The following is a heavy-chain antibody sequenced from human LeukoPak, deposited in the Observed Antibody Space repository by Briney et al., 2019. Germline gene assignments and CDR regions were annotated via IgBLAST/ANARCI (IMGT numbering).Heavy chain of an antibody. J-gene: IGHJ5*02. D-gene: IGHD3-10*01. Sequence: KPSETLSLTCAAYGGSFSGYYWSWIRQPPGKGLEWIGEINHSVSTNYNPSLKSRVTISVDTSKDQFSLKLSSVTAADTAVYYCARGGGFGELYSWGQGTLVTVSS. CDR1: GGSFSGYY. CDR3: ARGGGFGELYS. CDR2: INHSVST. V-gene: IGHV4-34*01.